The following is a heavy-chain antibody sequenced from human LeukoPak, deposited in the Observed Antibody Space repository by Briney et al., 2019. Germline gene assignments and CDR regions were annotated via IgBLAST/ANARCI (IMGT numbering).Heavy chain of an antibody. CDR3: AGAIREIRYFESGLYF. Sequence: GGSLRLSCAASGFSVSSNYMSWVRQAPGKGLEWVSVLYSSGYTKYADSVKGRFSISRDTSENTLSLQMNSLRAEDSAVYYCAGAIREIRYFESGLYFWGQGTLVTVSS. CDR2: LYSSGYT. V-gene: IGHV3-66*01. D-gene: IGHD3-9*01. J-gene: IGHJ4*02. CDR1: GFSVSSNY.